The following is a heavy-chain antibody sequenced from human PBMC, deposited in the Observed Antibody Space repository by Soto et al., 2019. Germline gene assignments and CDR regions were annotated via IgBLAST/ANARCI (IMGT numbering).Heavy chain of an antibody. J-gene: IGHJ4*02. CDR3: AKSLSMATSFDY. CDR1: GFTFGNYA. CDR2: ISVAGDT. D-gene: IGHD2-8*01. V-gene: IGHV3-23*01. Sequence: WGSLRLSCAASGFTFGNYAINWGRQAPVKWPEWVSHISVAGDTYYADSVKGRFTISRDNSKSTLFLQMNSLRAEDTAVYYCAKSLSMATSFDYWGQGSPVTVSS.